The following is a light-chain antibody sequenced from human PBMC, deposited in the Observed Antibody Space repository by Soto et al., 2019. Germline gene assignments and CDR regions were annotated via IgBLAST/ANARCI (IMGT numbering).Light chain of an antibody. Sequence: EIVLTQSPGTLSLSPGERATPSCRASESVASSYLAWYQQKPGQAPRLLIYGASSRATGIPDRFSGSGSGTHFTLTISNLQPEDFATYYCQHIYSIPITFGQGTRLEIK. CDR2: GAS. CDR3: QHIYSIPIT. CDR1: ESVASSY. V-gene: IGKV3-20*01. J-gene: IGKJ5*01.